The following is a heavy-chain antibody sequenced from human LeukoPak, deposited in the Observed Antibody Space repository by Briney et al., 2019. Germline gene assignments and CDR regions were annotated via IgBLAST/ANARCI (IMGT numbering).Heavy chain of an antibody. CDR2: IFYSGST. J-gene: IGHJ5*02. D-gene: IGHD3-22*01. V-gene: IGHV4-59*01. Sequence: SETLSLTCTVSGGSISSYYWSWIRQPPGKGLEWSGHIFYSGSTNYNPSLESRVTISIDTSNNQFSLKLSSVTAADTAVYYCARESSGSSGYPNSFDPWGQGTLVTVSS. CDR3: ARESSGSSGYPNSFDP. CDR1: GGSISSYY.